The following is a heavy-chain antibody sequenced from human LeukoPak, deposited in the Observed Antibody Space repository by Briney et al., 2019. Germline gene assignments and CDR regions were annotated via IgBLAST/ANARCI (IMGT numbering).Heavy chain of an antibody. CDR3: ARLSGSGTWDGNAVDY. CDR2: IIPIFDTA. V-gene: IGHV1-69*05. CDR1: GGTFSSYT. J-gene: IGHJ4*02. Sequence: VASVKVSCKASGGTFSSYTISWVRQAPGQGLEWMGGIIPIFDTANYARKFQGRVTITTDESTSTAYMELSSLRSEDTAVYYCARLSGSGTWDGNAVDYWGQGTLVTVSS. D-gene: IGHD3-10*01.